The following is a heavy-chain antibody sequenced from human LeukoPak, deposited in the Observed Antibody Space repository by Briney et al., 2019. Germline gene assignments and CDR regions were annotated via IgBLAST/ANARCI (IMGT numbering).Heavy chain of an antibody. Sequence: PGGSLRLSCAASVFTFSSYSMNWVRQAPGTGLEWVSSISSSSSYIYYADSVKGRFTIPRDNAKNSLYLQMNSLRAEDTAVYYCARVRQGGGEVDYWGQGTLVTVSS. CDR3: ARVRQGGGEVDY. J-gene: IGHJ4*02. V-gene: IGHV3-21*01. CDR1: VFTFSSYS. CDR2: ISSSSSYI. D-gene: IGHD1-26*01.